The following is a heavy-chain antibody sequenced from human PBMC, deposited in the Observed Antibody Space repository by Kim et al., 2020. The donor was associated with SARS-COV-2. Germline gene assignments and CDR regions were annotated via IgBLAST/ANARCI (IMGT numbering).Heavy chain of an antibody. CDR1: GFTFSSYG. CDR2: ISGSGTIT. CDR3: AKTTLGYCSHIACPMDY. V-gene: IGHV3-23*01. D-gene: IGHD2-15*01. Sequence: GGSLRLSCAASGFTFSSYGINWVRQAPGKGLEWVSVISGSGTITYYADSVKGRFTISRDSSKNTLYLQMNSLRAEDTAIYYCAKTTLGYCSHIACPMDY. J-gene: IGHJ4*01.